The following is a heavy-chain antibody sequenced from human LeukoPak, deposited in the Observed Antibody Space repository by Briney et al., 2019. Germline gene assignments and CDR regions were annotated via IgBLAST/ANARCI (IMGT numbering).Heavy chain of an antibody. CDR2: IYHSGST. Sequence: PSETLSLTCAVSGGSISSGGYSWSWIRQPPGKGLEWIGYIYHSGSTYYNPSLKSRVTISVDRSKNQFSLKLSSVTAADTAVYYCARDLGGLDYWGQGTLVTVSS. V-gene: IGHV4-30-2*01. CDR1: GGSISSGGYS. J-gene: IGHJ4*02. CDR3: ARDLGGLDY. D-gene: IGHD6-25*01.